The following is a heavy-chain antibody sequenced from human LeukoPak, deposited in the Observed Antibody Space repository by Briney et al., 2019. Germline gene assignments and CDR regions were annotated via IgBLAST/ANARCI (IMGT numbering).Heavy chain of an antibody. D-gene: IGHD6-19*01. J-gene: IGHJ4*02. CDR1: GFTFGSYA. V-gene: IGHV3-23*01. CDR2: ISGSGGNT. Sequence: GGSLTLSCAASGFTFGSYAMSWVRQAPGKGLKWVSGISGSGGNTHYADSVKGRFTISRDNSKNTLYLQMNSLRAEDTAVYYCAKDRTGIAVAGTVFDYWGQGTLVTVSS. CDR3: AKDRTGIAVAGTVFDY.